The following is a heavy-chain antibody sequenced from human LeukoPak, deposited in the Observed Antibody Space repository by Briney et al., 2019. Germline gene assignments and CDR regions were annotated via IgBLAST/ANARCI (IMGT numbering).Heavy chain of an antibody. CDR1: SFTVSNIY. J-gene: IGHJ4*02. CDR2: IYSGGTT. Sequence: GGSLRLSCAACSFTVSNIYMTRVRQAPGKGLEWVSVIYSGGTTYYADSVKGRFTISRGNTKNTLYLQMNSLRAEDTAVYYYAAKEYSGYHCLNWGQGTLVTVSS. V-gene: IGHV3-53*01. D-gene: IGHD5-12*01. CDR3: AAKEYSGYHCLN.